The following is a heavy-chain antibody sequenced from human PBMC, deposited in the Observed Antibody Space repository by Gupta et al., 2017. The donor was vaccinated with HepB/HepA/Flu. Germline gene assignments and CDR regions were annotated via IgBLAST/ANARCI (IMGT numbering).Heavy chain of an antibody. CDR3: ARHLGREYFDY. V-gene: IGHV4-39*01. D-gene: IGHD1-26*01. CDR2: VYFTGTT. Sequence: QLQLQESGPGLMKSSATLSLTCTVSGVYISSTNYYWGWIRQAPGKGLEWIGSVYFTGTTYCSPPLKRRPSVSLDTAKSQVSLKLIYVTAADTAVYYCARHLGREYFDYWVQGTPVTVSS. CDR1: GVYISSTNYY. J-gene: IGHJ4*02.